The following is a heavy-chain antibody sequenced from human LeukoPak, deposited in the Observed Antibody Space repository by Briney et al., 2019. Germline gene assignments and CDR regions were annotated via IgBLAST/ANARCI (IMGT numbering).Heavy chain of an antibody. D-gene: IGHD3-3*01. Sequence: ASVKVSCKASGYTFTGYYMHWVRQAPGQGLEWMGWINPNSGGTNYAQKFQGRVTMTRDTSISTAYMELSRLRSDDTAVYYCARRNHDFWSGYSSVFGLDPWGQGTLVTVSS. V-gene: IGHV1-2*02. CDR1: GYTFTGYY. CDR3: ARRNHDFWSGYSSVFGLDP. J-gene: IGHJ5*02. CDR2: INPNSGGT.